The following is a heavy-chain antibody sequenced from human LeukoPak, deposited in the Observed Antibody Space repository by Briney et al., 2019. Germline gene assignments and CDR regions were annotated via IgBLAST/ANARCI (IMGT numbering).Heavy chain of an antibody. J-gene: IGHJ4*02. CDR3: ARAHTEQELVFNLDY. D-gene: IGHD6-13*01. CDR2: ISDTGGTI. V-gene: IGHV3-48*03. CDR1: GFTFSTYE. Sequence: AGGSLRLSCAASGFTFSTYEMNWVRQAPGKGLEWVSYISDTGGTIYYADSVKGRFTISRDNAKNSLYLQMNSLRAEDTAVYYCARAHTEQELVFNLDYWGQGTLVTVSS.